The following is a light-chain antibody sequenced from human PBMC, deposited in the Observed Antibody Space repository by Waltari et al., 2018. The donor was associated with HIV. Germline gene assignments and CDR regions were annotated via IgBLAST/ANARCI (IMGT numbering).Light chain of an antibody. CDR3: QQYNNWPPT. CDR1: QSVTSN. Sequence: EIVMTQSPATLSVSPGERATLSCRASQSVTSNLSWYQQKPGQAPRLLIYGASTRATGIPARSSGSGSGTDFTLTIRSLQSEDFAVYYCQQYNNWPPTFGQGTKVEIK. V-gene: IGKV3-15*01. CDR2: GAS. J-gene: IGKJ1*01.